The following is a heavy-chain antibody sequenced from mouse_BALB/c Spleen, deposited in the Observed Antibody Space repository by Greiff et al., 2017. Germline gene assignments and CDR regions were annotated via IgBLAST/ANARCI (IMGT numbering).Heavy chain of an antibody. J-gene: IGHJ4*01. D-gene: IGHD2-14*01. Sequence: ESGPGLVKPSQSLSLTCSVTGYSITSGYYWNWIRQFPGNKLEWMGYISYDGSNNYNPSLKNRISITRDTSKNQFFLKLNSVTTEDTATYYCARGRYDGGGYAMDYWGQGTSVTVSS. CDR2: ISYDGSN. CDR1: GYSITSGYY. CDR3: ARGRYDGGGYAMDY. V-gene: IGHV3-6*02.